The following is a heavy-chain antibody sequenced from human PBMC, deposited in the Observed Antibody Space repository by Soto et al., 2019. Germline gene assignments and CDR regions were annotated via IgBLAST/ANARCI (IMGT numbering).Heavy chain of an antibody. D-gene: IGHD3-16*02. V-gene: IGHV3-23*01. CDR2: ISVSGDRT. CDR1: GFTLSMSA. CDR3: AKDRGIIVKAGDAFDV. Sequence: EVQLMESGGGLVQPGGSLRLSCASSGFTLSMSAVNWVRQAPGKGLEWVSYISVSGDRTYYADSVKGRFTISRDRSKNTVYLQMDSLRAEDTAVYYCAKDRGIIVKAGDAFDVWGQGTKVTVSS. J-gene: IGHJ3*01.